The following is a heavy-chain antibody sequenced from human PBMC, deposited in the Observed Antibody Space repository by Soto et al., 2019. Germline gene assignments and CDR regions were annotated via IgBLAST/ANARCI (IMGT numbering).Heavy chain of an antibody. D-gene: IGHD3-22*01. CDR1: GFTFSSYA. CDR3: ASDGHYYYDSSGLPGDY. V-gene: IGHV3-30-3*01. CDR2: ISYDGSNK. J-gene: IGHJ4*02. Sequence: VGSLRLSCAASGFTFSSYAMHWVRQAPGKGLEWVAVISYDGSNKYYADSVKGRFTISRDNSKNTLYLQMNSLRAEDTAVYYCASDGHYYYDSSGLPGDYWGQGTLVTVSS.